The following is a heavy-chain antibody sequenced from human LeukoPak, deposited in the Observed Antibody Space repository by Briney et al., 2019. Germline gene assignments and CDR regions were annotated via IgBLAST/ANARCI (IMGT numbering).Heavy chain of an antibody. CDR3: ATYTHWVAGDV. D-gene: IGHD3-16*01. J-gene: IGHJ6*02. CDR1: GFTFSDSW. CDR2: MNQDGSEK. V-gene: IGHV3-7*01. Sequence: GGSLRLSCTASGFTFSDSWMSWVRQAPGKGLEWVANMNQDGSEKDYVDSVKGRFTISRDNARNSLYLQMSSLRAEDTAVYYCATYTHWVAGDVWGQGTTVTVSS.